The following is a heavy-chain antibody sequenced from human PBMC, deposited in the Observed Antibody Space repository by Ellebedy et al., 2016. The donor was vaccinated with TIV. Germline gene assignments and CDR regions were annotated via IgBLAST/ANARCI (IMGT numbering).Heavy chain of an antibody. Sequence: MPSETLSLTCTVSGGPIDSYYWTWIRQPPGKGLEWIGYIYYSGTTNYSPSLQSRVTISVDTSKRQFSLKLSSATAADTAVYYCAGAVAGILHWGQGTLVTVSS. CDR2: IYYSGTT. V-gene: IGHV4-59*01. CDR3: AGAVAGILH. D-gene: IGHD6-19*01. J-gene: IGHJ4*02. CDR1: GGPIDSYY.